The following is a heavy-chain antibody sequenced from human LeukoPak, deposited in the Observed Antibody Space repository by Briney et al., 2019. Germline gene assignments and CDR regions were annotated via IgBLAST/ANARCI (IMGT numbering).Heavy chain of an antibody. Sequence: GGSLRLSCAASGFTFSGYSMNWVRQAPGKGLEWVSYISSSSSTIYYADSVKGRFTISRDNAKNSLYLQMNSLRAEDTAVYYCARSGVATIIDAFDIWGQGTMVTVSS. D-gene: IGHD5-12*01. V-gene: IGHV3-48*01. CDR3: ARSGVATIIDAFDI. J-gene: IGHJ3*02. CDR1: GFTFSGYS. CDR2: ISSSSSTI.